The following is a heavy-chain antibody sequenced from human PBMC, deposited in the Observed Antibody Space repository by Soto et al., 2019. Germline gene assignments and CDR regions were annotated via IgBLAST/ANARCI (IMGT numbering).Heavy chain of an antibody. Sequence: PSETLSLTCTVSGGSISSSSYYWGWIRQPPGKGLEWIGSIYYSGSSTYNPSLRSRVTISVDTPKNQISLKLNSVTAADTAVYFCVGSPGGLGWFDPWGLGILVTVSS. J-gene: IGHJ5*02. D-gene: IGHD6-19*01. CDR1: GGSISSSSYY. CDR3: VGSPGGLGWFDP. CDR2: IYYSGSS. V-gene: IGHV4-39*07.